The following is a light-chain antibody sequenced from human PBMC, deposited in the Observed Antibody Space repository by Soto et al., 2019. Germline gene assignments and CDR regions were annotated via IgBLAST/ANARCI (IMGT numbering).Light chain of an antibody. Sequence: EIVLTQSPATLSLSPGARATLSCRASQSVSNYLAWYQQKPGQAPRLLIYGASNRATGIPARFTGSGSGTDFTLTISSLEPEDCAVYYCQHRGEWPRTFGQGTKLEIK. CDR3: QHRGEWPRT. CDR1: QSVSNY. J-gene: IGKJ2*01. CDR2: GAS. V-gene: IGKV3-11*01.